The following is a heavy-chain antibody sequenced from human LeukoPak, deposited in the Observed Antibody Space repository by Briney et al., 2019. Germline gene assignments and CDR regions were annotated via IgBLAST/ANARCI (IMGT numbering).Heavy chain of an antibody. Sequence: GGSLRLSCAASGFTFSSYGMHWVRQAPGKGLEWVAVIWYDGSNKYYADSVKGRFTISRDNSKNTLYLQMNSLRAEDTAVCYCARDWEPYGSVDYWGQGTLVTVSS. CDR3: ARDWEPYGSVDY. CDR2: IWYDGSNK. CDR1: GFTFSSYG. J-gene: IGHJ4*02. V-gene: IGHV3-33*01. D-gene: IGHD3-10*01.